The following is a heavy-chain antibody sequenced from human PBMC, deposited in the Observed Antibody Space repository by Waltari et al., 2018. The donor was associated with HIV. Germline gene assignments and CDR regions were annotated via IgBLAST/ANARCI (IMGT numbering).Heavy chain of an antibody. V-gene: IGHV3-73*02. Sequence: EVQLVESGGGLVQPGGSLKLSCAASGFTFSGSAMHWVRQDSGKGLEWVGRIRSKANSYATAYAASVKGRFTISRDDSKNTAYLQMNSLKTEDTAVYYCTRQVATIRPFDYWGQGTLVTVSS. CDR3: TRQVATIRPFDY. D-gene: IGHD5-12*01. J-gene: IGHJ4*02. CDR1: GFTFSGSA. CDR2: IRSKANSYAT.